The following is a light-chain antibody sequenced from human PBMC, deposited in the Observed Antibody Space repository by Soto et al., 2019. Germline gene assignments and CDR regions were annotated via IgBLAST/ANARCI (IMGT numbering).Light chain of an antibody. Sequence: DIVMTQSPDSLAVSLGERATINCKSSRRVLYSSTNKNYLAWFQQKPGQPPKLLIFWASTRDSGVPDRFSGSGSGTDFTLTISSLQAEDVAVYYCQQYYATPRTFGQGTKVEIK. V-gene: IGKV4-1*01. CDR1: RRVLYSSTNKNY. CDR2: WAS. CDR3: QQYYATPRT. J-gene: IGKJ1*01.